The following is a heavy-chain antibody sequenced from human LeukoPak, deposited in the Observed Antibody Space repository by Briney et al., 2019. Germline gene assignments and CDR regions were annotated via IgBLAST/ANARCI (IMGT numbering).Heavy chain of an antibody. Sequence: SETLSLTCAVYGGSFSGYYWSWIRQPPGKGLEWIGEINHSGSTNYNPSLKSRVTISVDTSKNQFSLKLSSVTAADAAVYYCARGLAIEMATIWDYYYGMDVWGQGTTVTVSS. J-gene: IGHJ6*02. CDR2: INHSGST. CDR1: GGSFSGYY. CDR3: ARGLAIEMATIWDYYYGMDV. V-gene: IGHV4-34*01. D-gene: IGHD5-24*01.